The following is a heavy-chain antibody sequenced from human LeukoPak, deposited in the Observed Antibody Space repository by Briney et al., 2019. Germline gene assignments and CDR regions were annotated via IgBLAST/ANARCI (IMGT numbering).Heavy chain of an antibody. Sequence: SETLSLTCTVSGGSISSSSYYWGWIRQPPGKGLEWIGSIYSSGNTYYNPSLKSRVTISVDTSKIQFSLKLNSVTAADTAVYFCARSPGIAVTGDSYYYYDMDVWGQGTTVTVSS. CDR3: ARSPGIAVTGDSYYYYDMDV. D-gene: IGHD6-19*01. V-gene: IGHV4-39*01. J-gene: IGHJ6*02. CDR2: IYSSGNT. CDR1: GGSISSSSYY.